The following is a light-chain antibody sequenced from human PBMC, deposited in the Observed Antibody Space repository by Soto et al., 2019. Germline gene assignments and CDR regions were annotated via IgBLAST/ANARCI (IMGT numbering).Light chain of an antibody. V-gene: IGKV1-39*01. CDR2: AAS. CDR3: QQYNSYPVT. CDR1: QSISSY. J-gene: IGKJ3*01. Sequence: DIQMTQSPSSLSASVGDRVTITCRASQSISSYLNWYQQKPGKAPKLLIYAASSLQSGVPSRFSGSGSGTEFTLTISSLQPDDFATYYCQQYNSYPVTFGPGTKVDIK.